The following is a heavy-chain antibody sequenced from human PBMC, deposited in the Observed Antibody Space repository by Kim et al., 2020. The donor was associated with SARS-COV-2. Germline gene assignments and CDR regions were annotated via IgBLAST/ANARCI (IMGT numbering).Heavy chain of an antibody. CDR2: IIPYNNDT. V-gene: IGHV1-18*01. Sequence: ASVKVSCKASGYTFSNFIISWVRQAPGEGLEWMGWIIPYNNDTNYAQKFQGRVTMTTGTSTTTAYMELKSLRSDDTAVYYCARWAPAASFFFDYWGQGTLVTVSS. J-gene: IGHJ4*02. CDR3: ARWAPAASFFFDY. CDR1: GYTFSNFI. D-gene: IGHD2-2*01.